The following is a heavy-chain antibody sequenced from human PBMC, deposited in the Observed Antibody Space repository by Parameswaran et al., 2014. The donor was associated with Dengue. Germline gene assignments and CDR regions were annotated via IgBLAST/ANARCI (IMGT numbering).Heavy chain of an antibody. J-gene: IGHJ6*02. D-gene: IGHD6-19*01. Sequence: PREGLEWMGIIYPGDSDTRYSPSFQGQVTISADKSISTAYLQWGSLKASDTAMYYCARKIAVAGTSNGMDVWGQGTTVTVSS. CDR2: IYPGDSDT. V-gene: IGHV5-51*01. CDR3: ARKIAVAGTSNGMDV.